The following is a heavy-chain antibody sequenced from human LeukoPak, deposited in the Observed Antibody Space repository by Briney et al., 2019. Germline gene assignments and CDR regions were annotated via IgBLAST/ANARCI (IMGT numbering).Heavy chain of an antibody. Sequence: SETLSLTCSVSGYSITSGSYWGWIRQPPGKGLEWIGSIYHSGTTYYNKSLKSRVTISKGTSKNQFSLKLSSVTAADTAVYYCARGTLYDILTPFDYWGQGTLVTVSS. J-gene: IGHJ4*02. CDR2: IYHSGTT. V-gene: IGHV4-38-2*02. CDR3: ARGTLYDILTPFDY. D-gene: IGHD3-9*01. CDR1: GYSITSGSY.